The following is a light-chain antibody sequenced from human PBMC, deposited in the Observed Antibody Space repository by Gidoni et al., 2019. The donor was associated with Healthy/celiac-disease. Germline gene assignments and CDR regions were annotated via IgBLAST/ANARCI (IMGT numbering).Light chain of an antibody. V-gene: IGKV3-15*01. Sequence: EIVMTQSPATLSVSPGERATLSCRASQSVSSNLAWYQQNPGQAPSLLIYGAATRATGIPARFSGSGSGTECTLTISSLQSEDFAVYYCQQYNNWPPGAFGQGTRLEIK. J-gene: IGKJ5*01. CDR3: QQYNNWPPGA. CDR1: QSVSSN. CDR2: GAA.